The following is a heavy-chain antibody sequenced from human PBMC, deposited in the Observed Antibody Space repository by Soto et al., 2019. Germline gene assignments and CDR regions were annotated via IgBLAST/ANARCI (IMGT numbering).Heavy chain of an antibody. Sequence: GGSLRLSCAASGFTFSNYAMHWVRQAPGKGLEWVAIISYDGSNKYYADSVKGRFTISRDNSKNTLYLQMNSLRAEDTAVYYCARDLVNGYSDSSGYYYARGFFDYWGQGTLVTVSS. CDR3: ARDLVNGYSDSSGYYYARGFFDY. J-gene: IGHJ4*02. V-gene: IGHV3-30*03. CDR2: ISYDGSNK. D-gene: IGHD3-22*01. CDR1: GFTFSNYA.